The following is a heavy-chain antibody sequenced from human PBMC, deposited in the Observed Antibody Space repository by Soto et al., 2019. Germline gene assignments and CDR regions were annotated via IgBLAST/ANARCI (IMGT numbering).Heavy chain of an antibody. CDR3: ARDRDTYGHGFFDY. D-gene: IGHD5-18*01. CDR2: ISTTSSHT. Sequence: GGSLRLSCAASGFTFSDFYMTWIRQAPGRGLEWISYISTTSSHTNYADSVKGRFTVSRDNANNSLYLEMNNLRGDDTAVYFCARDRDTYGHGFFDYWGRGALVTVSS. J-gene: IGHJ4*02. CDR1: GFTFSDFY. V-gene: IGHV3-11*05.